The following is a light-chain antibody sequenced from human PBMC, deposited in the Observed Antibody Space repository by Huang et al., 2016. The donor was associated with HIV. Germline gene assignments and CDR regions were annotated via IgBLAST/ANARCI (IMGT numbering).Light chain of an antibody. CDR2: GAS. J-gene: IGKJ1*01. Sequence: EIVMMQSPATLSVSPGERATLSCRASQSVSSNLAWYQQKPGQAPRLLIYGASTRATVIPARVSGSGSGTEFTLTISSLQSEDFAVYYCQQYNNWPPWTFGQGTKVEIK. V-gene: IGKV3-15*01. CDR1: QSVSSN. CDR3: QQYNNWPPWT.